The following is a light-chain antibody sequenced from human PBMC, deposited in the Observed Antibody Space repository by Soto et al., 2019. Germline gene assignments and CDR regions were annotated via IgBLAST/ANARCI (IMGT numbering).Light chain of an antibody. CDR1: QSLLHSDGYNY. V-gene: IGKV2-28*01. Sequence: DVVMTQSPLSLPVTPGEPASISCRSSQSLLHSDGYNYLDWFLQRPGQSPQVLIYLGSNRAPGVPDRFSGSEPGTDFTLKISRVKAGDVGFYYGMQALKPPFTLAGGTRVKIK. J-gene: IGKJ4*01. CDR3: MQALKPPFT. CDR2: LGS.